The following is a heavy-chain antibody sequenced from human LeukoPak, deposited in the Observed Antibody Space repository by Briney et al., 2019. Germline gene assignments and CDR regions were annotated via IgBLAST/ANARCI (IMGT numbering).Heavy chain of an antibody. CDR2: MYYSGST. J-gene: IGHJ4*02. CDR3: VRLNGGYYEAIFDY. D-gene: IGHD3-22*01. CDR1: GGSLSGSNYY. V-gene: IGHV4-39*01. Sequence: SETLSLTCTVSGGSLSGSNYYWGWIRQPPGQGLECIGSMYYSGSTFYNPPLKSRVTISVDTSKNQFSLKLRSVTAADTAVYYCVRLNGGYYEAIFDYWGQGTLVTVSS.